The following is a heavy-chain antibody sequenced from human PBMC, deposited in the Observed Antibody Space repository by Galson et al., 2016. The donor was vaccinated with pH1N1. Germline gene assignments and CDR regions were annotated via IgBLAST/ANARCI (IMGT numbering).Heavy chain of an antibody. CDR1: GGAFSRNA. D-gene: IGHD4-23*01. CDR2: VIPIFSIV. CDR3: ARYPSTVVAPGEPFDI. Sequence: SVKVSCKASGGAFSRNAISWVRQAPGQGLECMGRVIPIFSIVKYAQKFQGRVTISADKSTSTAYMELSNLSSEDTAVYYCARYPSTVVAPGEPFDIWGQGTMVTVSS. J-gene: IGHJ3*02. V-gene: IGHV1-69*04.